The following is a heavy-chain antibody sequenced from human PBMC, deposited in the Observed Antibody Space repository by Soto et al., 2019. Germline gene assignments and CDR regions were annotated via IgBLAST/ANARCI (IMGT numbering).Heavy chain of an antibody. V-gene: IGHV1-18*01. CDR3: ARDLGYSGSYYPFDY. J-gene: IGHJ4*02. Sequence: ASVKVSCKASGYTFTSYGISCVRQAPGQGLEWMGWISAYNGNTNYAQKLQGRVTMTTDTSTSTAYMELRSLRSDDTAVYYCARDLGYSGSYYPFDYWGQGTLVTVSS. D-gene: IGHD1-26*01. CDR1: GYTFTSYG. CDR2: ISAYNGNT.